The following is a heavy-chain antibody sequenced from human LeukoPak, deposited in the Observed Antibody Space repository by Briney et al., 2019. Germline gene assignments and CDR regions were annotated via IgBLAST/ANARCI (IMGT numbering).Heavy chain of an antibody. V-gene: IGHV1-69*05. CDR3: ARDVYYDFWSGYFVY. Sequence: SVKVSCKASGGTFSSYAISWVRQAPGQGLEWMGGIIPIFGTANYAQKFQGRVTITTDESTSTAYMEPSSLRSEDTAVYYCARDVYYDFWSGYFVYWGQGTLVTVSS. CDR2: IIPIFGTA. J-gene: IGHJ4*02. D-gene: IGHD3-3*01. CDR1: GGTFSSYA.